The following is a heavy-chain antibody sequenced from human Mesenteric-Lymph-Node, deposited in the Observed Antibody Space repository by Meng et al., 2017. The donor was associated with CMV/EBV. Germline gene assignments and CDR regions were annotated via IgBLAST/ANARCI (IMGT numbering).Heavy chain of an antibody. V-gene: IGHV4-59*01. CDR1: GVSISSYY. J-gene: IGHJ4*02. CDR2: RYYSGTT. D-gene: IGHD2-15*01. CDR3: ASLGGGYCSGGTCHFDS. Sequence: GSLRLSCSVSGVSISSYYWSWIRQPPGQGLEWIGYRYYSGTTSYNPSLKSRVTMSVDTPKNQFSLKLSYVNAADTAVYYCASLGGGYCSGGTCHFDSWGQGTLVTVSS.